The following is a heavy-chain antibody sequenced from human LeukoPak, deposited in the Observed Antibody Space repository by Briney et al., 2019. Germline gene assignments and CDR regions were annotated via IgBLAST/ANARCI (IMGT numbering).Heavy chain of an antibody. Sequence: GGSLRLSCAASGFTFSSYSMNWVRQAPGKGLEWVSSISSSSSYIYYADSVKGRFTISRDNAKNSLYLQMNSLRAEDTAVYYCAKSTDGYNNEYFQHWGQGTLVTVSS. J-gene: IGHJ1*01. D-gene: IGHD5-24*01. CDR2: ISSSSSYI. V-gene: IGHV3-21*01. CDR3: AKSTDGYNNEYFQH. CDR1: GFTFSSYS.